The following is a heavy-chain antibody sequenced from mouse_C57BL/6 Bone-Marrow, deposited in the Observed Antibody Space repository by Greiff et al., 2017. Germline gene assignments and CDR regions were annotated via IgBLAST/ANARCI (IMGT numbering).Heavy chain of an antibody. CDR2: IYPGVGAT. V-gene: IGHV1-80*01. J-gene: IGHJ1*03. CDR3: ARTYDYDDWYFDV. D-gene: IGHD2-4*01. Sequence: QVQLQQSGAELVQPGAPVNIPCKASGYAFSSYWLIWVNQRPGKGLEWFGQIYPGVGATNYNGMFKGKATRTADKPSSTSYMTLRSLTSEDSAIYYCARTYDYDDWYFDVWGTGTTVTVSS. CDR1: GYAFSSYW.